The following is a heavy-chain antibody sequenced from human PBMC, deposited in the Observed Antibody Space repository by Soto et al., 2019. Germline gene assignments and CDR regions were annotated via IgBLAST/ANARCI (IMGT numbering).Heavy chain of an antibody. V-gene: IGHV3-48*01. CDR2: ISSGSTTK. CDR1: GLSFSSYS. J-gene: IGHJ4*02. Sequence: PGGSLRLSCVASGLSFSSYSMNWVRQTPGKGLEWVSYISSGSTTKYYADSVKGRFTISRDSAKNSLYLQMSGLRAEDTAVYYCATSDTRPYHSGSPSLDYWGQGALVTVSS. CDR3: ATSDTRPYHSGSPSLDY. D-gene: IGHD3-10*01.